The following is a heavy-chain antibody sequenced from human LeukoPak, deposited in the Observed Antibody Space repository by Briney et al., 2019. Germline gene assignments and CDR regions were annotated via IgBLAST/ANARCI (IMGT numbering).Heavy chain of an antibody. V-gene: IGHV3-74*01. D-gene: IGHD2-2*01. Sequence: PGGSLRLSCAASGNYWMHWVRQAPGKGLVWVPHINSDGSWISYADSVKGRFTISKDNAKNTVYLQMNNLRAEDTAVYYCVSFYETYWGRGTLVTVSS. J-gene: IGHJ4*02. CDR3: VSFYETY. CDR1: GNYW. CDR2: INSDGSWI.